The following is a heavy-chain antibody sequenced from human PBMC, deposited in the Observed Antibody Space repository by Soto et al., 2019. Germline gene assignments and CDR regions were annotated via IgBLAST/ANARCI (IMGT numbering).Heavy chain of an antibody. CDR2: IWYDGSNK. V-gene: IGHV3-33*01. CDR3: ARDPSNSWYLDS. CDR1: GFIFSNYG. D-gene: IGHD6-13*01. J-gene: IGHJ4*02. Sequence: GGSLRLSCAASGFIFSNYGVHWVRQAPGKGLEWVAVIWYDGSNKYYADSVKGRFTISRDNSKNTLYLQMNSLRAEDTAVYYCARDPSNSWYLDSWGQGTLVTVSS.